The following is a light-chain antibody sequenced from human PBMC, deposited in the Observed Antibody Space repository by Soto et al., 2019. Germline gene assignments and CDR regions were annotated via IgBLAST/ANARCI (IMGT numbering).Light chain of an antibody. J-gene: IGKJ1*01. Sequence: DIQMTQSPPSLSASVGDRVTITCRASQSISTYLNWFQHKPGKAPKVLIYGASNLQSGVPSRFSGGGSGTDFTLTISSLQPEVFATYYCQQSYSSRWTFGQGTKVEVK. CDR1: QSISTY. CDR2: GAS. V-gene: IGKV1-39*01. CDR3: QQSYSSRWT.